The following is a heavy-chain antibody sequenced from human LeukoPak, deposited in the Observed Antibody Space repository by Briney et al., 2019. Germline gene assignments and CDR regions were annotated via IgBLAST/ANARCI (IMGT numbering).Heavy chain of an antibody. CDR2: INHSGTT. CDR1: VGSLSMGASD. CDR3: ARAARQGFTMIVVAFFYFDL. Sequence: SETLSLTCTVSVGSLSMGASDWGWIRHHPKRGLECVGYINHSGTTYYNPSLGSRVTMSVDTSKNQFSLKLSSVTAADSAVYYCARAARQGFTMIVVAFFYFDLWGRGTLVTVSS. J-gene: IGHJ2*01. D-gene: IGHD3-22*01. V-gene: IGHV4-31*03.